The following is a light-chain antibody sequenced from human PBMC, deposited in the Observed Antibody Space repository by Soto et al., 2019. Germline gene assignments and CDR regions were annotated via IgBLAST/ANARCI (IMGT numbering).Light chain of an antibody. J-gene: IGKJ4*01. CDR2: RAS. CDR1: QGITSW. CDR3: QQTTTFPLT. Sequence: DIQMTQSPSSVSASVGDRVTITCRASQGITSWLAWYQQRPGKAPKLLIYRASNVQSGVPSRFSCRGSETDFHLTVSGLQPADFATYYCQQTTTFPLTFGGGTKVEIK. V-gene: IGKV1-12*01.